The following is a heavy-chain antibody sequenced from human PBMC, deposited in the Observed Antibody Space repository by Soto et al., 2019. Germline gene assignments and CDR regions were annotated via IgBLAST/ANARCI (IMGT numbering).Heavy chain of an antibody. J-gene: IGHJ4*02. CDR1: GFDFGDYA. D-gene: IGHD1-26*01. Sequence: EVKLVESGGGLAQPGRSLRLSCRASGFDFGDYAMSWVRQAPGKGLEWVGYIKKKTYGATTEYAASVKGRFSISRDDSNSIVFLQMNNLQIEDTAVYYCVRVRGEWELLGFDYWGQGALVTVSS. V-gene: IGHV3-49*04. CDR3: VRVRGEWELLGFDY. CDR2: IKKKTYGATT.